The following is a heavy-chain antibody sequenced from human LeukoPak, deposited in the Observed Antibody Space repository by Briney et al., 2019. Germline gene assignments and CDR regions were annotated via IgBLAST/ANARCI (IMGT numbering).Heavy chain of an antibody. Sequence: GGSLRLSCAASGFTFSSYEMNWVRQAPGKGLEWVSYISSSGSTIYYADSVKGRFTISRDNAKNSLYLQMNSLRAEDTALYHCARRTMVRGVHYYYYMDVWGKGTTVTISS. CDR2: ISSSGSTI. J-gene: IGHJ6*03. CDR3: ARRTMVRGVHYYYYMDV. CDR1: GFTFSSYE. V-gene: IGHV3-48*03. D-gene: IGHD3-10*01.